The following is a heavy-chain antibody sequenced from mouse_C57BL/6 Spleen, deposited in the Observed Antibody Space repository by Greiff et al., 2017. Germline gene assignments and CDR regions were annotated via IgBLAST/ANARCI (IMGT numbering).Heavy chain of an antibody. Sequence: VQLQQSGPELVKPGASVKISCKASGYSFTDYNMNWVKQSNGKSLEWIGVINPNYGTTSYNQKFKGKATLTVDQSSSTAYMQLNSLTSEDSAVYYCARGIYYVYDAGYWYFDVWGTGTTVTVSS. D-gene: IGHD2-2*01. CDR3: ARGIYYVYDAGYWYFDV. CDR2: INPNYGTT. J-gene: IGHJ1*03. V-gene: IGHV1-39*01. CDR1: GYSFTDYN.